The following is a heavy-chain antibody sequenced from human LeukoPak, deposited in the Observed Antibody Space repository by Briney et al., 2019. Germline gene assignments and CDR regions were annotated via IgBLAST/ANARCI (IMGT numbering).Heavy chain of an antibody. CDR3: AARRGIAPRPLGS. D-gene: IGHD6-6*01. CDR1: GGSFSAYS. CDR2: INHGGST. Sequence: PSETLSLTCAVYGGSFSAYSWNWIRQSPGKGLEWIGEINHGGSTDYKPTLKSRVTISVDTSKSQFSLKLSSVTAADTALCYCAARRGIAPRPLGSWGQGTLVIVSS. J-gene: IGHJ5*02. V-gene: IGHV4-34*01.